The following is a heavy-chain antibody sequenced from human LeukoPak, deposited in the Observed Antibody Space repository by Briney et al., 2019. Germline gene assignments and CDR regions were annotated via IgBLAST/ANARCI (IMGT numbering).Heavy chain of an antibody. Sequence: ASVKVSCKASGYSFVGYGITWVRQAPGQGLEWMGWFNPENGNTNYAQKVQGRVTMTADTSTSTSSMELRSLRSDDTAVYYCARGVQYFDYWGQGTLVTVSS. V-gene: IGHV1-18*01. J-gene: IGHJ4*02. CDR2: FNPENGNT. CDR1: GYSFVGYG. CDR3: ARGVQYFDY.